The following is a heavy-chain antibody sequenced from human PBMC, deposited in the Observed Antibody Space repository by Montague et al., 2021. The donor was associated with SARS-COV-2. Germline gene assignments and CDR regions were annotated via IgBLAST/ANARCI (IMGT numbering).Heavy chain of an antibody. V-gene: IGHV4-59*11. CDR1: AGSISGHY. J-gene: IGHJ6*02. Sequence: SETLSLTCSVSAGSISGHYLAWIRQSPGKGLEWIGYIYYSGSTKYNPFLESRVTVSVDRSKNQVSLKLSSVTAADTAVYYCARLLRSCTNGVCRTYYYYAMDVWGQGTTVTVSS. CDR3: ARLLRSCTNGVCRTYYYYAMDV. D-gene: IGHD2-8*01. CDR2: IYYSGST.